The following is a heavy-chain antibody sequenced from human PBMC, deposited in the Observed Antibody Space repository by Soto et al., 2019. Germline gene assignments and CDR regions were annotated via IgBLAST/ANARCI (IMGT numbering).Heavy chain of an antibody. J-gene: IGHJ4*02. CDR2: INTYNGNT. CDR1: GYTFTNYG. CDR3: TRTWVLTALFDY. V-gene: IGHV1-18*01. D-gene: IGHD3-9*01. Sequence: QVQLVQSGTEVQKPGASVKVSCKASGYTFTNYGFSWVRQAPGQGLEWMGWINTYNGNTNYAQSLQGRVTMTTDTSTNTAHMELRSLRSDDTAVYYCTRTWVLTALFDYWGQGTLVTVSS.